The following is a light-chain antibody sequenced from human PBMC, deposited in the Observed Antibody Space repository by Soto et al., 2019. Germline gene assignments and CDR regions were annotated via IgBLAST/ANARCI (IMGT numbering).Light chain of an antibody. CDR2: GAS. V-gene: IGKV3-15*01. J-gene: IGKJ1*01. CDR1: QSVSSN. Sequence: EMGMTQSPATLSVSPGERATLSCRASQSVSSNLAWYQQKPGQAPRLLIYGASTRATGIPARFSGSGSGTEFTLTINRLEPEDFAMYFCQQYGSSPWTFGQGTKVDTK. CDR3: QQYGSSPWT.